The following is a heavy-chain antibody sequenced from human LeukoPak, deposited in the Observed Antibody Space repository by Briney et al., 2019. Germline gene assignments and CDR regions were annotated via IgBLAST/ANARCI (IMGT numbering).Heavy chain of an antibody. CDR3: ARSMAAAGPTHNWFDP. Sequence: SGTLSLTCGVSGGSITNTNYWTWVRQPPGKGLEWIGEVNLQGSTNYNPSLMGRVAISVDTSENHISLQLTSVTAADTAVYYCARSMAAAGPTHNWFDPWGHGTLVTVSS. J-gene: IGHJ5*02. V-gene: IGHV4-4*02. CDR1: GGSITNTNY. CDR2: VNLQGST. D-gene: IGHD6-13*01.